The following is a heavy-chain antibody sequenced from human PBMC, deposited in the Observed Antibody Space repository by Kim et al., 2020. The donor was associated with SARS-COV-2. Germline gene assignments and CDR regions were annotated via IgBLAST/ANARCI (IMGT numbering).Heavy chain of an antibody. Sequence: PSLKRRATIAVDTSKNRFSLELSSVTAAATAVYYCARDHLPSEHAFDIWGQGTMVTVSS. CDR3: ARDHLPSEHAFDI. V-gene: IGHV4-59*01. J-gene: IGHJ3*02.